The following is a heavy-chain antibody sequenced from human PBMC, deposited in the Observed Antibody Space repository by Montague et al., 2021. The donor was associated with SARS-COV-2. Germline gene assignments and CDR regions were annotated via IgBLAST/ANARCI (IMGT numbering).Heavy chain of an antibody. CDR1: GGSFSGYY. D-gene: IGHD4-17*01. V-gene: IGHV4-34*01. CDR2: INHSGST. J-gene: IGHJ6*02. Sequence: SETLSLTCAVYGGSFSGYYLNWIRQSPGKGLEWIGEINHSGSTNYNPSLKSRVTIAVDTSKNRVSLKLTSVTAADTAVFYCARSTVTNSPFGFSNKLRSRYNGMDVWGQGTTVTVSS. CDR3: ARSTVTNSPFGFSNKLRSRYNGMDV.